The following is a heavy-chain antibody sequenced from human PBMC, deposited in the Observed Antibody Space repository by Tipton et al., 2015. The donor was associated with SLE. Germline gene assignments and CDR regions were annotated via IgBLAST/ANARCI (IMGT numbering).Heavy chain of an antibody. V-gene: IGHV4-59*11. CDR1: GGSISGHY. CDR3: ASAYRSLGWFDP. Sequence: TLSLTCAVYGGSISGHYWSWIRQPPGKGLEWIGDIYYSGNTNYNPSLKSRLTISVDTSKNLFSLNLSSVTAADTAMYYCASAYRSLGWFDPWGHGTLVTVSS. D-gene: IGHD6-19*01. CDR2: IYYSGNT. J-gene: IGHJ5*02.